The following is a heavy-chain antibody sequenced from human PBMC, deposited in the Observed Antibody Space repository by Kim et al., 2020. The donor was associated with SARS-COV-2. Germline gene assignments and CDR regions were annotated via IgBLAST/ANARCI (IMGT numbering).Heavy chain of an antibody. J-gene: IGHJ4*02. CDR3: AKVRIVGARTTAYYFDY. CDR1: GFTFDDYA. V-gene: IGHV3-9*01. CDR2: ISWNSGSI. Sequence: GGSLRLSCAASGFTFDDYAMHWVRQAPGKGLEWVSGISWNSGSIGYADSVKGRFTISRDNAKNSLYLQMNSLRAEDTALYYCAKVRIVGARTTAYYFDYWGQGTLVTVSS. D-gene: IGHD1-26*01.